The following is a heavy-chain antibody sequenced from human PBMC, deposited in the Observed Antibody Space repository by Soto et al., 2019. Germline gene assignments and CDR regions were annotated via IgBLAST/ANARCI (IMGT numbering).Heavy chain of an antibody. J-gene: IGHJ4*02. Sequence: GGSLRLSCAASGFTFSDYGIHWVRQAPGKGLEWVAVIWYDGSNKYYADSVKGGFTISRDNSKNTLYLQMNSLRAVDTAVYYCARDNGIYGGYDEAFDYWGQGTLVTVSS. CDR3: ARDNGIYGGYDEAFDY. CDR2: IWYDGSNK. V-gene: IGHV3-33*01. D-gene: IGHD5-12*01. CDR1: GFTFSDYG.